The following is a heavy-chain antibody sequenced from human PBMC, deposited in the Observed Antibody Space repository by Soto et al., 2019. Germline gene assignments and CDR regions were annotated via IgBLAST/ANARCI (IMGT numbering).Heavy chain of an antibody. Sequence: QVQLVQSGAEVKKPGSSVKVSCKASGGTFSSYTISWVRQAPGLGLEWMGRIIPILGIANYAQKFQGRVTITADKSTSTAYMELSSLRSEDTAVYYCARDDCSGGSCYADYWGQGTLVTVSS. D-gene: IGHD2-15*01. CDR3: ARDDCSGGSCYADY. CDR2: IIPILGIA. J-gene: IGHJ4*02. CDR1: GGTFSSYT. V-gene: IGHV1-69*08.